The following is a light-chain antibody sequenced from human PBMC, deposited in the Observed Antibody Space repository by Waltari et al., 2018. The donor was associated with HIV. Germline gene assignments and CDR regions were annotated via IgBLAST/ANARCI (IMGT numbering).Light chain of an antibody. CDR1: QRVSSY. CDR3: QQRSNWLWT. CDR2: DAS. Sequence: ELVLTQSPATLSLSPGERDTLSCRASQRVSSYLAWYQQKPGQAPRLLIYDASNRATGIPARFSGSGSGTDFTLTISSLEPEDLAVYYCQQRSNWLWTFGQGTKVEIK. J-gene: IGKJ1*01. V-gene: IGKV3-11*01.